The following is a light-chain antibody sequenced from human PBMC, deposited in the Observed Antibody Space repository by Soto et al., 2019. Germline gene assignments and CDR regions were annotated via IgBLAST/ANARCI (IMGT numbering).Light chain of an antibody. CDR3: QSYDSSLSGL. J-gene: IGLJ3*02. Sequence: QSVLTQPPSVSGAPGQRVTISCTGSSSDIGAGYDVHWYQQLPGTAPKLLIYGNSNRPSGVPDRFSGSKFGTSASLAITGLQAEDEADYYCQSYDSSLSGLFGGGTKLTVL. CDR1: SSDIGAGYD. CDR2: GNS. V-gene: IGLV1-40*01.